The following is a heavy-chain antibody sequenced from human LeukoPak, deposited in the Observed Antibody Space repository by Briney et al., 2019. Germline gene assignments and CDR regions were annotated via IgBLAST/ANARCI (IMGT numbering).Heavy chain of an antibody. CDR3: ARESSIMITFGGVTSFDH. J-gene: IGHJ4*02. Sequence: SQTLSLTCAISGDSVSSNSAAWNWIRQSPSRGLEWLGRTYYRSKWYNDYAVSVKSRITINPDTSKNQFSLQLNSVTPEDTAVYYCARESSIMITFGGVTSFDHWGQGTLVTVSS. D-gene: IGHD3-16*01. CDR1: GDSVSSNSAA. V-gene: IGHV6-1*01. CDR2: TYYRSKWYN.